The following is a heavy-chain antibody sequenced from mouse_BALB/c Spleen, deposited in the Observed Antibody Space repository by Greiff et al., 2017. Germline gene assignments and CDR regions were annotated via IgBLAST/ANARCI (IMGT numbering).Heavy chain of an antibody. CDR3: ARPSYGYDAGFAY. D-gene: IGHD2-2*01. Sequence: VQLKESGGGLVKPGGSLKLSCAASGFAFSSYDMSWVRQTPEKRLEWVAYISSGGGSTYYPDTVKGRFTISRDNAKNTLYLQMSSLKSEDTAMYYCARPSYGYDAGFAYWGQGTLVTVSA. CDR2: ISSGGGST. CDR1: GFAFSSYD. J-gene: IGHJ3*01. V-gene: IGHV5-12-1*01.